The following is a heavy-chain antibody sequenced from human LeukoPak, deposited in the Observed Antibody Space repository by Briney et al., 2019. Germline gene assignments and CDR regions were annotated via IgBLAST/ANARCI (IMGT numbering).Heavy chain of an antibody. CDR3: ARGADYHILTGPYDY. D-gene: IGHD3-9*01. Sequence: GGSLRLSCAASGFTFSTYTMNWVRQAPGKGLEWVSSISSSSSYMYYVDSVKGRFTISRDNARNSLSLQMNSLRAEDTAVYYCARGADYHILTGPYDYWGQGTLVTVSS. CDR1: GFTFSTYT. V-gene: IGHV3-21*01. CDR2: ISSSSSYM. J-gene: IGHJ4*02.